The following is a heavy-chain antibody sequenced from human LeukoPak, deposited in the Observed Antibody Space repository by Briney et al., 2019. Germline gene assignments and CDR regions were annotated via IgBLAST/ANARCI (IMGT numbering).Heavy chain of an antibody. V-gene: IGHV4-34*01. D-gene: IGHD4-17*01. CDR3: ARSTVTSSWFDP. CDR1: GGSFSGYY. CDR2: INHSGST. J-gene: IGHJ5*02. Sequence: KPSETLSLTCAVYGGSFSGYYWSWIRQPPGKGLEWIGEINHSGSTNYNPSLKSRVTMSVDTSKNQFSLKLSSVTAADTAVYYCARSTVTSSWFDPWGQGTLVTVSS.